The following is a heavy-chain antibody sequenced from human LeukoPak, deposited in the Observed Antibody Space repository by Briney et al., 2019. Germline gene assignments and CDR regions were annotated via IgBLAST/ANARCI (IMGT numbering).Heavy chain of an antibody. CDR3: AKDRDDYVWGSYLGAFDI. D-gene: IGHD3-16*01. CDR2: ISGSGGST. Sequence: GGSLRLSCAASGFTFRSYWMSWVRQAPGKGLEWVSAISGSGGSTYYADSVKGRFTISRDNSKNTLYLQMNSLRAEDTAVFYCAKDRDDYVWGSYLGAFDIWGQGTMVTVSS. CDR1: GFTFRSYW. V-gene: IGHV3-23*01. J-gene: IGHJ3*02.